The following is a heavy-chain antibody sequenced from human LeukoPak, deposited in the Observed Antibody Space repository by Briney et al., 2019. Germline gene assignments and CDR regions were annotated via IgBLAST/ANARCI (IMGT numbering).Heavy chain of an antibody. J-gene: IGHJ5*02. CDR2: IYYSGST. V-gene: IGHV4-59*01. Sequence: SETLSLTCTVSGGSISSYYWSWIRQPPGKGLEWIGYIYYSGSTNYNPSLKSRVTISVDTSKNQFSLKLSSVTAADTAVYYCARGGRTMVRGVTSRLGYNWFDPWGQGTLVTVSS. D-gene: IGHD3-10*01. CDR3: ARGGRTMVRGVTSRLGYNWFDP. CDR1: GGSISSYY.